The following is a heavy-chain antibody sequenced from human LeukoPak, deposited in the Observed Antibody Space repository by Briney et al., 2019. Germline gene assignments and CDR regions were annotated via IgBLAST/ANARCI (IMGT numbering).Heavy chain of an antibody. D-gene: IGHD6-19*01. Sequence: ASVKVSCKASGYTFSDYYMHWVRQAPGQGLEWMGWINPNGDGTNFAQEFQGRVTMTRDISTVYMELRRLRSDDTAVYFCARGGGSSGYPDYWGQGTLVTVSS. CDR2: INPNGDGT. CDR1: GYTFSDYY. V-gene: IGHV1-2*02. CDR3: ARGGGSSGYPDY. J-gene: IGHJ4*02.